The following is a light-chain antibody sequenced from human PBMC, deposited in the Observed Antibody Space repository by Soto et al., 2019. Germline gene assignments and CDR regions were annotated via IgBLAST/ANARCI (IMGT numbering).Light chain of an antibody. J-gene: IGKJ4*01. Sequence: DIQMTQSPSTLSASVGDRVTITCRASQSISTWLAWYQQKPGEAPKLLIYDASSLDSGVPSRFSGSGSGTEFTLTITSLQPDDFATYYCQQYHSYWALTFGGGTRVELK. CDR2: DAS. CDR3: QQYHSYWALT. V-gene: IGKV1-5*01. CDR1: QSISTW.